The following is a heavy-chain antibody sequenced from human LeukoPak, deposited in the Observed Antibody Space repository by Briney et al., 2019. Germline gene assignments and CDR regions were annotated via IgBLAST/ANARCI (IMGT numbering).Heavy chain of an antibody. CDR2: ISWNSGSI. Sequence: PGRSLRLSCAASGFTFDDYAMHWVRQAPGKGLEWVSGISWNSGSIGYADSVKGRFTISRENAKNSLYLQMNSLRAEDTALYYCAKGAVVPAAIDYWGQGTLVTVSS. J-gene: IGHJ4*02. D-gene: IGHD2-2*02. V-gene: IGHV3-9*01. CDR3: AKGAVVPAAIDY. CDR1: GFTFDDYA.